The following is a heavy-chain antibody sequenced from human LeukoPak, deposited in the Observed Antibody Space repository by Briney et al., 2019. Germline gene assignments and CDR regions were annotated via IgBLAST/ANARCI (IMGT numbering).Heavy chain of an antibody. CDR2: LSYDDTNE. Sequence: PGGSLRLSCAASEFIFSRYAMHWVRQAPGKGLEWVAILSYDDTNEYYADSVAGQFTISRDNSKNTLYLQMNSLRPDDTAAYYCARDRRDGNNLAFHFDYWGQGTLVTVSS. V-gene: IGHV3-30*04. J-gene: IGHJ4*02. CDR3: ARDRRDGNNLAFHFDY. CDR1: EFIFSRYA. D-gene: IGHD5-24*01.